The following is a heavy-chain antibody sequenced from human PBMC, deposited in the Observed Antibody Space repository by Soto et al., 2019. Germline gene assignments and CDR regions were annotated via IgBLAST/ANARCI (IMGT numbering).Heavy chain of an antibody. CDR2: IYYSGST. CDR1: GGSISSGGYY. J-gene: IGHJ4*02. D-gene: IGHD3-10*01. CDR3: ARDNGAYGSGGFFDY. Sequence: QVQLQESGPGLVKPSQTLSLTCTVSGGSISSGGYYWSWICQHPGKGLEWIGYIYYSGSTYYNPSLKSRVTISVDTSKNQFSLKLSSVTAADTAVYYCARDNGAYGSGGFFDYWGQGTLVTVSS. V-gene: IGHV4-31*03.